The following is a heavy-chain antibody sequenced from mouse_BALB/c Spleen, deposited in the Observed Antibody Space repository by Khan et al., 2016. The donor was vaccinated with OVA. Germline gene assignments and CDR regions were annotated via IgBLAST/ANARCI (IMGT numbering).Heavy chain of an antibody. V-gene: IGHV5-6-3*01. Sequence: EVELVESGGGIVQPGGSLNRSCAASSFPISSYGMSSVRQTPYKRLALVATIASNCGSTDYPDSVKRRVTSSGDNAKNALYLQMRSLKSEDTAMYYCARSARWGQGTTLTGSS. D-gene: IGHD3-3*01. CDR3: ARSAR. CDR1: SFPISSYG. J-gene: IGHJ2*01. CDR2: IASNCGST.